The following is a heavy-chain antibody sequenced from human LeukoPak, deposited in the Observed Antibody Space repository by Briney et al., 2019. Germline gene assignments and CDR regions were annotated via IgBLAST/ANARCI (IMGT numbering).Heavy chain of an antibody. CDR2: TYYRSKWYN. V-gene: IGHV6-1*01. J-gene: IGHJ4*02. CDR1: GDSVSSNSVA. CDR3: ARHGYYFDY. Sequence: SQTLSLTCAISGDSVSSNSVAWNWIRQSPSRGLGWPGRTYYRSKWYNDYAVSVKSRITINPDTSKNQFSLQLNSVTPEDTAVYYCARHGYYFDYWGQGTLVTVSS.